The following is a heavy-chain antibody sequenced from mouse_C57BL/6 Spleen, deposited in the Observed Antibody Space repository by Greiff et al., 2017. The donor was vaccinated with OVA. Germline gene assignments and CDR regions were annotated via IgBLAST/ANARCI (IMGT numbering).Heavy chain of an antibody. CDR1: GFTFSSYA. CDR2: ISSGGDYI. D-gene: IGHD1-1*01. J-gene: IGHJ4*01. V-gene: IGHV5-9-1*02. CDR3: TRDETTVVAYYYAMDY. Sequence: EVHLVESGEGLVKPGGSLKLSCAASGFTFSSYAMSWVRQTPEKRLEWVAYISSGGDYIYYADTVKGRFTISRDNARNTLYLQMSSLKSEDTAMYYCTRDETTVVAYYYAMDYWGQGTSVTVSS.